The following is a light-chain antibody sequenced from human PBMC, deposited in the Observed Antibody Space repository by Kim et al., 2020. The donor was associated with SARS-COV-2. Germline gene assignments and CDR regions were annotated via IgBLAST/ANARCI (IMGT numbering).Light chain of an antibody. Sequence: SYELTQPPSVSVSPGQTASITCSGDKLGDKYAWWYQQKPGQSPVLVIYQDKKRPSGIPERFSGSSSGNTATLTISGTQAMDEADYYCQAWDSSTVVFGGGTQLTVL. CDR1: KLGDKY. J-gene: IGLJ2*01. CDR3: QAWDSSTVV. V-gene: IGLV3-1*01. CDR2: QDK.